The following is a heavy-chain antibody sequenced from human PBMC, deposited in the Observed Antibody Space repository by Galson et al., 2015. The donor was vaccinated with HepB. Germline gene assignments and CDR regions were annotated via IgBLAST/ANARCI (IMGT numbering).Heavy chain of an antibody. D-gene: IGHD6-13*01. J-gene: IGHJ4*02. CDR2: ISYDGSNK. V-gene: IGHV3-30*04. CDR1: GFTFSSYA. CDR3: ARDRESWYFDY. Sequence: SLRLSCAASGFTFSSYAMHWVRQAPGKGLEWVAVISYDGSNKYYADSVKGRFTISRDNSKNTLYLQMNSLRAEDTAVYYCARDRESWYFDYWGQGTLVTVSS.